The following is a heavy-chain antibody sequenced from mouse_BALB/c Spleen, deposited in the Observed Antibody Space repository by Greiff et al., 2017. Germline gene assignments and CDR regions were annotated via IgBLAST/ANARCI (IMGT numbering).Heavy chain of an antibody. CDR2: IYWDDDK. V-gene: IGHV8-12*01. CDR1: GFSLSTSGMG. J-gene: IGHJ4*01. CDR3: ARSYDDAMDY. Sequence: LQQSGPGILQPSQTLSLTCSFSGFSLSTSGMGVSWIRQPSGKGLEWLAHIYWDDDKRYNPSLKSRLTISKDTSRNQVFLKITSVDTADTATYYCARSYDDAMDYWGQGTSVTVSS. D-gene: IGHD2-12*01.